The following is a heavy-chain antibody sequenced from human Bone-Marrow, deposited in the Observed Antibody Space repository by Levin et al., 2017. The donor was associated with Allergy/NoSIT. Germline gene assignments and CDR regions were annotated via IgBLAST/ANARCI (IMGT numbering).Heavy chain of an antibody. D-gene: IGHD2-2*01. CDR1: GFTFSSYW. V-gene: IGHV3-74*01. Sequence: GGSLRLSCAASGFTFSSYWMHWVRQAPGKGLVWVSRINSDGSSTSYADSVKGRFTISRDNAKNTLYLQMNSLRAEDTAVYYCARVGFVVVPADGMDVWGQGTTVTVSS. CDR2: INSDGSST. J-gene: IGHJ6*02. CDR3: ARVGFVVVPADGMDV.